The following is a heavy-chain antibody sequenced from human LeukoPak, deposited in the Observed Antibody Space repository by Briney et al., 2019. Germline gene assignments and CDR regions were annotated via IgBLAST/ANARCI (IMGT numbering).Heavy chain of an antibody. CDR2: ISRSSSTI. D-gene: IGHD6-19*01. Sequence: GESLRLSCAASGFTFCSYSVMWVRQAPGRGLEWVSYISRSSSTIYYADSVKGRFTISRDNAKNSLYLQMNSLRAEDTAVYYCARDKRGWYVGYYYYMDVWGKGTTVTVSS. J-gene: IGHJ6*03. CDR1: GFTFCSYS. V-gene: IGHV3-48*04. CDR3: ARDKRGWYVGYYYYMDV.